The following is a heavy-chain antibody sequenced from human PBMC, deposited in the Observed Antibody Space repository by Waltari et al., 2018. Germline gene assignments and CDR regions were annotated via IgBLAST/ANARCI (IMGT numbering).Heavy chain of an antibody. J-gene: IGHJ4*02. V-gene: IGHV4-38-2*01. Sequence: QVQLQESGPGLVKPSETLSLTCAVSGSSFSSGYYRGWLRQPPGKRRGLIGSIYHSGTTYYNPSLKSRVTRLLDTSKTQCSLMLRSVTAADTAVYFCARWFHGDSPSHFDYWGQGTLVTVSS. CDR3: ARWFHGDSPSHFDY. CDR2: IYHSGTT. D-gene: IGHD2-21*02. CDR1: GSSFSSGYY.